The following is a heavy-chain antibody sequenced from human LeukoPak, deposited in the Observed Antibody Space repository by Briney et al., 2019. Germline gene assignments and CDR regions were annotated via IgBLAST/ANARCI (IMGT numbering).Heavy chain of an antibody. D-gene: IGHD2-2*01. CDR3: ARAGGFVIVPASMSNFDY. J-gene: IGHJ4*02. V-gene: IGHV1-18*01. CDR2: ISGYDGNT. Sequence: GASVRVSCKASGYTFNTYGISWVRQAPGQGLEWMGWISGYDGNTNYARKFQGRVTMTTDTFTSTAYMELRSLRSDDTAVYFCARAGGFVIVPASMSNFDYWGQGTLVTVSS. CDR1: GYTFNTYG.